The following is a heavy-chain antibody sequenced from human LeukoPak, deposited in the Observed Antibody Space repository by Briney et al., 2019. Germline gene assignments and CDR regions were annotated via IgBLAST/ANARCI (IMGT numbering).Heavy chain of an antibody. CDR1: GFTFSTYA. J-gene: IGHJ4*02. Sequence: PGGSLRLACAASGFTFSTYAMSWVGQAPGKGLEGVAAISSSGGSTYYADSVKGRFTISRDNSKNTLYLQMNSLRAEDTAVYYCARYYDKSGYYGRHDYWGQGTLVTVSS. V-gene: IGHV3-23*01. CDR3: ARYYDKSGYYGRHDY. D-gene: IGHD3-22*01. CDR2: ISSSGGST.